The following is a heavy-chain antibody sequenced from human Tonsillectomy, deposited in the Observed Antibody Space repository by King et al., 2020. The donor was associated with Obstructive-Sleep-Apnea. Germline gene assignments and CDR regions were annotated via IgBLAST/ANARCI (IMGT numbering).Heavy chain of an antibody. CDR3: ARVGFGSGIDY. CDR2: ISSSSSYK. V-gene: IGHV3-21*01. Sequence: VQLVESGGGLVKPGGSLRLSCAASGFTFSSYSMNWVRQAPGKGLEWVSFISSSSSYKHYADSVKGRFTISRDNAKNSLYLQMNSLRAEDMAVYYCARVGFGSGIDYWGQGTLVTVSS. CDR1: GFTFSSYS. J-gene: IGHJ4*02. D-gene: IGHD3-10*01.